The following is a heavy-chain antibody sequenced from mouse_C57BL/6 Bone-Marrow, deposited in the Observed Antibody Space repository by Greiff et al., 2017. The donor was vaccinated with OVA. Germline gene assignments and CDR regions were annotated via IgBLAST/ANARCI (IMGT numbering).Heavy chain of an antibody. V-gene: IGHV1-81*01. J-gene: IGHJ1*03. D-gene: IGHD2-1*01. CDR1: GYTFTSYG. CDR2: IYPRSGNT. CDR3: AYGNYFYWYFDV. Sequence: VKLQESGAELARPGASVKLSCKASGYTFTSYGISWVKQRTGQGLEWIGEIYPRSGNTYYNEKFKGKATLTADKSSSTAYMELRSLTSEDSAVYFCAYGNYFYWYFDVWGTGTTVTVSS.